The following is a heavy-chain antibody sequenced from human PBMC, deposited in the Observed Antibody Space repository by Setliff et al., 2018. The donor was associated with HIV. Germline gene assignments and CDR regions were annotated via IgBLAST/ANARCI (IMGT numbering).Heavy chain of an antibody. Sequence: SETLSLTCTVSGDSISTDYWTWIRQPPGKGLEWIGYIYNSASTSYNPSLKSRVTISVDTSKNQFSLKLSSVTAADTAVYYSARHSPSDYWGQGTLVTVSS. CDR1: GDSISTDY. J-gene: IGHJ4*02. CDR3: ARHSPSDY. CDR2: IYNSAST. V-gene: IGHV4-59*08.